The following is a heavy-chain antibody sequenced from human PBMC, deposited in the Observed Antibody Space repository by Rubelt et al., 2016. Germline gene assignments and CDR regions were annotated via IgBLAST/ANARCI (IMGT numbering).Heavy chain of an antibody. CDR1: GGSISSYY. D-gene: IGHD4-17*01. V-gene: IGHV4-59*01. J-gene: IGHJ3*02. CDR2: IYYSGST. Sequence: QVQLQESGPGLVKPSETLSLTCTVSGGSISSYYWSWIRQPPGKGLEWIGYIYYSGSTNYNPSPKSRVTISVDTSKNQFSLKLSSVTAADTAVYYCASHYDYGDPRDAFDIWGQGTMVTVSS. CDR3: ASHYDYGDPRDAFDI.